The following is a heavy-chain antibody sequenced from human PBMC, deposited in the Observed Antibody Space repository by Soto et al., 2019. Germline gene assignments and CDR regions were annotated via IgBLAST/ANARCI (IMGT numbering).Heavy chain of an antibody. D-gene: IGHD3-10*01. V-gene: IGHV4-31*03. CDR3: ARLMVRGVTRYYFDY. Sequence: QVQLQESGPGLVKPSQTLSLTCTVSGGSISSGGYYWSWIRQHPGKGLEWIGYIYYSGSTYYNPSLKNRDTISVDTSKNQYSIKLSSVTAADTAVYYCARLMVRGVTRYYFDYWGQGTLVTVSS. CDR2: IYYSGST. CDR1: GGSISSGGYY. J-gene: IGHJ4*02.